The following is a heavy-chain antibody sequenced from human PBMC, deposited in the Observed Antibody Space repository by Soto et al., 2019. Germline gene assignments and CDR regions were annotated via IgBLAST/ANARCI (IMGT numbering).Heavy chain of an antibody. J-gene: IGHJ6*02. CDR3: ARGYSYDYYAMDV. Sequence: PGGSLRLSCAASGFTFSSYAMSWVRQAPGKGLEWVSVIYSGGSTYYADSVKGRFTISRDNSKNTLFLQMNSLRAEDTAVYYCARGYSYDYYAMDVWGQGTTVTVSS. CDR1: GFTFSSYA. V-gene: IGHV3-53*01. CDR2: IYSGGST. D-gene: IGHD5-18*01.